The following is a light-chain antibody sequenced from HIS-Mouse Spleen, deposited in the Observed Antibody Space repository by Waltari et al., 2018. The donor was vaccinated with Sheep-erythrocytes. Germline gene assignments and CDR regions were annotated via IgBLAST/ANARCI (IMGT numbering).Light chain of an antibody. V-gene: IGLV2-11*01. CDR1: SSDVGGYHY. J-gene: IGLJ3*02. Sequence: QSALTQPRSVSGSPGQSVTISCTGTSSDVGGYHYVSWYQHNPGKAPKLMIYDVSKRPSGVPDRFSGSKSGNTASLTISGLQAEDEADYYCCSYAGSYTFWVFGGGTRLTVL. CDR2: DVS. CDR3: CSYAGSYTFWV.